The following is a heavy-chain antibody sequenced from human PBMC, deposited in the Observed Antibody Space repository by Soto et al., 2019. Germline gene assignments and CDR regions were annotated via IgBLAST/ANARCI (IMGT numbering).Heavy chain of an antibody. CDR2: INHSGST. Sequence: QVQLQQWGAGLLKPSETLSLTCAVYGGSFSGYYWSWIRQPPGKGLEWIGEINHSGSTNYNPSLKSRVTISVDTSKNQFSLKLSSVTAADTAVYYCARGRSQYCSSTSCQYYFDYWGQRTLVTVSS. D-gene: IGHD2-2*01. J-gene: IGHJ4*02. CDR1: GGSFSGYY. V-gene: IGHV4-34*01. CDR3: ARGRSQYCSSTSCQYYFDY.